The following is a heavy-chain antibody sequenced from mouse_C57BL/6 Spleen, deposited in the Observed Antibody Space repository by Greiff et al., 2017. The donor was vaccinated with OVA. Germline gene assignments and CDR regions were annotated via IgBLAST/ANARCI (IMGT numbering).Heavy chain of an antibody. D-gene: IGHD3-2*02. CDR3: ARSGSSGSRFAY. Sequence: QVQLKQPGAELVKPGASVKMSCKASGYTFTSYWITWVKQRPGQGLEWIGDIYPGSGSTNYNEKFKSKATLTVDTSSSTAYMQLSSLTSEDSAVYYCARSGSSGSRFAYWGQGTLVTVSA. J-gene: IGHJ3*01. CDR2: IYPGSGST. V-gene: IGHV1-55*01. CDR1: GYTFTSYW.